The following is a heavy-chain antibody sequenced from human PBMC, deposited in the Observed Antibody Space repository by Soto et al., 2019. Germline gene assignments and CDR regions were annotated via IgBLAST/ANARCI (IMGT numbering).Heavy chain of an antibody. CDR1: GFTFGRHG. J-gene: IGHJ4*02. D-gene: IGHD4-17*01. V-gene: IGHV3-33*05. CDR3: ARDDDYGDNGLDY. Sequence: QVQLVESGGGVVQPGRSLRLSCAASGFTFGRHGMHWVRQAPGKGLEWVGGIINDGSEQHYGYSVRGRFTISRDNSKNTLFLQMNSLRAEDTAVYYCARDDDYGDNGLDYWGQGTLVTVSS. CDR2: IINDGSEQ.